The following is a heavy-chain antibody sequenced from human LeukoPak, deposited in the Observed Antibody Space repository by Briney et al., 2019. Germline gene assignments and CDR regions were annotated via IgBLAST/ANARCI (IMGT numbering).Heavy chain of an antibody. CDR1: GFTFSSYS. CDR3: ARDRGDYPFDY. CDR2: ISSSSSTI. V-gene: IGHV3-48*04. Sequence: QPGGSLRLSCAASGFTFSSYSMNWVRQAPGKGLEWVSYISSSSSTIYYADSVKGRFTISRDNAKNSLYLQMNSLRAEDTAVYYCARDRGDYPFDYWGQGTLVTVSS. D-gene: IGHD4-17*01. J-gene: IGHJ4*02.